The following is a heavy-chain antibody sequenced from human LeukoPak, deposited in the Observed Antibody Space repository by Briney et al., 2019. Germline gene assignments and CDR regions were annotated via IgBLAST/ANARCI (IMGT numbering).Heavy chain of an antibody. Sequence: SETLSLTCAVYGGSFSGYYWSWIRQPPGKGLEWIGEINHSGSANYNPSLKSRVTISVDTSKNQFSLKLSSVTAADTAVYYCARGFRYYDFWSGYMSNWFDPWGQGTLVTVSS. J-gene: IGHJ5*02. V-gene: IGHV4-34*01. CDR1: GGSFSGYY. CDR2: INHSGSA. D-gene: IGHD3-3*01. CDR3: ARGFRYYDFWSGYMSNWFDP.